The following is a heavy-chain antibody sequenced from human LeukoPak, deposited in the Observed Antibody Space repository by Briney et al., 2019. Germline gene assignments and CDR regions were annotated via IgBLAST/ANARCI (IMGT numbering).Heavy chain of an antibody. V-gene: IGHV1-24*01. D-gene: IGHD3-3*01. CDR3: ATTTIFGVVRKGAFDI. CDR1: GYTVTELS. Sequence: ASVKVSCKVSGYTVTELSMHWVRQAPGKGLEWMGGFDPEDGETIYAQKFQGRVTMTEDASTDTAYMELSSLRSEDTAVYYCATTTIFGVVRKGAFDIWGQGTMVTVSS. J-gene: IGHJ3*02. CDR2: FDPEDGET.